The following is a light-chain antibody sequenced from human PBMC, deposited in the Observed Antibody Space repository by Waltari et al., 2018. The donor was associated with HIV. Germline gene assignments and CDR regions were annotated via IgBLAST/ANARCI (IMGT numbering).Light chain of an antibody. CDR3: QQYENWPPIT. J-gene: IGKJ5*01. Sequence: IVMTQSPPTLSVSPGERVTLPCRAGQSVNYNLAWYHQNPAQAPSLLIYGASGRAAGIPARFSGSGSVTEFTLTISSLQSEDFAVYYCQQYENWPPITFGQGTRLEIK. CDR1: QSVNYN. V-gene: IGKV3-15*01. CDR2: GAS.